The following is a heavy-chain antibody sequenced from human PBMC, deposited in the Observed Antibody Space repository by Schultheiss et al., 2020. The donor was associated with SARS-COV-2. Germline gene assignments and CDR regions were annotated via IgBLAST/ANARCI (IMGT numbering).Heavy chain of an antibody. D-gene: IGHD2-15*01. J-gene: IGHJ4*02. CDR2: IWYDGSNK. Sequence: GGSLRLSCAASGFTFSSYAMHWVRQAPGKGLEWVAVIWYDGSNKYYADSVKGRFTISRDNSKNTLYLQMNSLKTEDTAVYYCTTDPGVAVVVVAATGDYWGQGTLVTVSS. V-gene: IGHV3-33*08. CDR1: GFTFSSYA. CDR3: TTDPGVAVVVVAATGDY.